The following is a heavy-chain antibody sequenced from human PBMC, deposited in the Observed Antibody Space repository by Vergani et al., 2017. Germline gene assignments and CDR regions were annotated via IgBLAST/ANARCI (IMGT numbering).Heavy chain of an antibody. CDR2: IYYSGST. CDR1: GGSISSGDYY. D-gene: IGHD6-13*01. V-gene: IGHV4-30-4*01. Sequence: QVQLQESGPGLVKPSQTLSLTCTVSGGSISSGDYYWSWIRQPPGKGLEWIGYIYYSGSTYYNPSLKSRVTISVDTSKNQFSLKLSPVTAADTAVYYCARENQQQQPEYYFDYWGQGTLVTVSS. CDR3: ARENQQQQPEYYFDY. J-gene: IGHJ4*02.